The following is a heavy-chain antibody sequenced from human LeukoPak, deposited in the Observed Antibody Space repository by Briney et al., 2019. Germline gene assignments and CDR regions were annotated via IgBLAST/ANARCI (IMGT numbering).Heavy chain of an antibody. Sequence: SETLSLTCTVSGVSISSSSYYWGWLRQPPGKGLEWLESIYYSGSTYYNPSLKSRVTISVDTSKKQFSLKLSSVTAADTAVYYCARVGSSGYYYDHDYWGQGTLVTVSS. CDR3: ARVGSSGYYYDHDY. V-gene: IGHV4-39*07. CDR1: GVSISSSSYY. J-gene: IGHJ4*02. D-gene: IGHD3-22*01. CDR2: IYYSGST.